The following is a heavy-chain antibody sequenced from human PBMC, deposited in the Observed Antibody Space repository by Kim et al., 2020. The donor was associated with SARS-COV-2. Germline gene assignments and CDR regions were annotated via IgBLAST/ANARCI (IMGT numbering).Heavy chain of an antibody. J-gene: IGHJ4*02. V-gene: IGHV3-48*03. Sequence: VKGRFTISSDNAVNSLYLQLDSLRAEDKAVYYCARDGDYYDSAGYPDYFDSWGQGTLVTVSS. D-gene: IGHD3-22*01. CDR3: ARDGDYYDSAGYPDYFDS.